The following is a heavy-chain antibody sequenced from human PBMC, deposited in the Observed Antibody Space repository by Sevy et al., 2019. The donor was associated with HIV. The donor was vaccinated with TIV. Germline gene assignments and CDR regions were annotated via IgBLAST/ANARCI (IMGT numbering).Heavy chain of an antibody. Sequence: GGSLRLSCAVSGFTFSDYYMSWIRQAPGKGLEWVSYISGTGSTTYYVDSVEGRFTISRDNAKNSLYLQMNSVRADDTAVYYCARFWGMWSEMDVWSKSTTVTVSS. CDR2: ISGTGSTT. CDR3: ARFWGMWSEMDV. V-gene: IGHV3-11*04. J-gene: IGHJ6*04. D-gene: IGHD3-16*01. CDR1: GFTFSDYY.